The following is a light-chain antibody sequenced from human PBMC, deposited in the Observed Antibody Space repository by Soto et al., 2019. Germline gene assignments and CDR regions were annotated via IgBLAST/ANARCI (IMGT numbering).Light chain of an antibody. J-gene: IGKJ1*01. CDR3: QQSYSMRT. V-gene: IGKV1-39*01. Sequence: DIQMTQSPSSLSASVGDRVTITCRASQSISSYLNWYQQKPGKAPKLLIYAASSLQSGVPSRFSGSGSGTDFTLTISSLQPEDFATYYCQQSYSMRTFGHGTKVEIK. CDR1: QSISSY. CDR2: AAS.